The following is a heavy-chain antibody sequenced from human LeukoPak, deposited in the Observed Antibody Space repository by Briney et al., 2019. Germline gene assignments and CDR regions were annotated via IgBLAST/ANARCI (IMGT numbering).Heavy chain of an antibody. CDR3: AREEWLDTRPFDY. CDR2: INTNTGNP. D-gene: IGHD6-19*01. CDR1: GYTFTGYA. V-gene: IGHV7-4-1*02. Sequence: GASVKVSCTASGYTFTGYAMNWVRQAPGQGLEWMGWINTNTGNPTYAQGFTGRFVFSLDTSVSTAYLQISSLKAEDTAVYYCAREEWLDTRPFDYWGQGTLVTVSS. J-gene: IGHJ4*02.